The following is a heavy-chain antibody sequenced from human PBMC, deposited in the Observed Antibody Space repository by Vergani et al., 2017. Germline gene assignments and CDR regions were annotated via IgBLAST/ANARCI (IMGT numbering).Heavy chain of an antibody. CDR1: DSSIMTNPY. D-gene: IGHD3-10*01. V-gene: IGHV4-38-2*01. J-gene: IGHJ6*01. CDR3: ARHRGSGGFFPSSYFYGMDV. CDR2: IHHSGDT. Sequence: QVQLQESGPGLVKPSETLTLTCDVSDSSIMTNPYWGWFRQSPGKGLEWIGCIHHSGDTHYNSSLKSRVSISIVSSSKFSLRLTSVTAADTAIYYCARHRGSGGFFPSSYFYGMDVGGDGTTVSVSS.